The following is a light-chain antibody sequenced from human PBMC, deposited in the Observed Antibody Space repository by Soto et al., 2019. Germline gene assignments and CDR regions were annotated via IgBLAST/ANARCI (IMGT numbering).Light chain of an antibody. V-gene: IGLV1-44*01. Sequence: QSVLTQPPSTSGTPGQRVTISCSGSGSNPGRNAVDWYQQLPGTAPRLLIYGSNQRPSGVPDRFSASKSGTSASLAISGLQTDDEADYYCAAWDNTLSAVVFGGGTKLTVL. CDR3: AAWDNTLSAVV. CDR1: GSNPGRNA. J-gene: IGLJ2*01. CDR2: GSN.